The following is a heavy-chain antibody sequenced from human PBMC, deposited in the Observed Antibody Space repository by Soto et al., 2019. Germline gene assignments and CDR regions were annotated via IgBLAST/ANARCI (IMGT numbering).Heavy chain of an antibody. CDR2: IIQDGRAI. Sequence: LRLSCAASGFSSSDYWMSWVRQAPGRGLEWVAHIIQDGRAIYYVDSVRGRFTISRDSAGNSVFLEMHRLRVEDTAVYYCARGGELSLLPLDYWGLGTLVTVSS. D-gene: IGHD2-15*01. J-gene: IGHJ4*02. V-gene: IGHV3-7*03. CDR1: GFSSSDYW. CDR3: ARGGELSLLPLDY.